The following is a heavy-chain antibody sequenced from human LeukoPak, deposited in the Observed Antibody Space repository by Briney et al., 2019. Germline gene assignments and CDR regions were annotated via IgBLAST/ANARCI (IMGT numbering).Heavy chain of an antibody. CDR2: INPNSGGT. D-gene: IGHD6-6*01. CDR3: AISSSGYYFDY. V-gene: IGHV1-2*02. J-gene: IGHJ4*02. Sequence: APVKVSCKASGYTFTGYYMHWVRQAPGQGLEWMGWINPNSGGTKNAQKFQGRVTMTRDTAISTAYMELSRLRSDDTAVYYCAISSSGYYFDYWGQGTLVTVSS. CDR1: GYTFTGYY.